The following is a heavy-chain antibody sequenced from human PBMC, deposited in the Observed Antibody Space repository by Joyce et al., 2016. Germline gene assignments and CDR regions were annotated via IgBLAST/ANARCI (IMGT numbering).Heavy chain of an antibody. V-gene: IGHV4-4*07. D-gene: IGHD6-19*01. Sequence: YPSVSTNYNPSLKSRVTMSVDTSKNQFSLRLNSVTAADTAVYYCARDIGWFSSWGQGTTVTVSS. CDR2: YPSVST. CDR3: ARDIGWFSS. J-gene: IGHJ6*02.